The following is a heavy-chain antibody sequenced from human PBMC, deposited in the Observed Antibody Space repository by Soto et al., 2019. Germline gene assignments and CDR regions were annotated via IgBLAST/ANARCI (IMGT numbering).Heavy chain of an antibody. D-gene: IGHD2-2*01. CDR3: ARRVVVSGNAFDI. CDR1: GYSFTNSW. J-gene: IGHJ3*02. CDR2: IYPGDSNT. Sequence: GEALKISCKGSGYSFTNSWIGWVRQMPGKGLEWMGIIYPGDSNTRYSPSFQGQVTISADKSISTAYLQWSSLKASDTAMYYCARRVVVSGNAFDIWGQGTMVTVSS. V-gene: IGHV5-51*01.